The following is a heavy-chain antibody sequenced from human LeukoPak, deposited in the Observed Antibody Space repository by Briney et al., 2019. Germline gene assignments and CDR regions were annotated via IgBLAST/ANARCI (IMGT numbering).Heavy chain of an antibody. J-gene: IGHJ4*02. V-gene: IGHV1-2*02. CDR3: ARSTPDLQLPQY. D-gene: IGHD5-18*01. CDR2: INPNSGGT. Sequence: GASVKVSCKASGYTFTSYGISWVRQAPGQGLEWMGWINPNSGGTNYAQKFQGRVTMTRDTSISTAYMELSRLRSDDTAVYHCARSTPDLQLPQYWGQGTLVTVSS. CDR1: GYTFTSYG.